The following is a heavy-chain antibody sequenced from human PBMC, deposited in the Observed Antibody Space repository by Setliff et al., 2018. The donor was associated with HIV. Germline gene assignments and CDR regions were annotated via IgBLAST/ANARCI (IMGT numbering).Heavy chain of an antibody. CDR1: GFTFSDYY. D-gene: IGHD6-19*01. Sequence: PGGSLRLSCAASGFTFSDYYMTWIRQAPGKGLEWVSYISTSSSYTNYVDSVKGRFTISRDNAKNSLYLQMNSLRAEDTAVYYCARDSGAVAGNFDYWGQGTLVTVS. CDR3: ARDSGAVAGNFDY. V-gene: IGHV3-11*05. CDR2: ISTSSSYT. J-gene: IGHJ4*02.